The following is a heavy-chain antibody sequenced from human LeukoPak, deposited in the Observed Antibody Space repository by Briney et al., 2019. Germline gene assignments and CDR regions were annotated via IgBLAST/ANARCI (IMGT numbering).Heavy chain of an antibody. J-gene: IGHJ4*02. CDR1: GGSISSSSYY. V-gene: IGHV4-39*07. CDR2: IYYSGST. CDR3: ARVLRDSGWYFYFDY. Sequence: PSETLSLTCTVSGGSISSSSYYWGWIRQPPGKGLEWIGSIYYSGSTYYNPSLKSRVTISVDRSKNQFSLKLSSVTAADTAVYYCARVLRDSGWYFYFDYWGQGTLVTVSS. D-gene: IGHD6-19*01.